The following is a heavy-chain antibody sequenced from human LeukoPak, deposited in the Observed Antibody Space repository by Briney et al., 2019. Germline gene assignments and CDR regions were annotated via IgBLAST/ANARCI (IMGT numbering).Heavy chain of an antibody. CDR2: VYNSGIF. CDR1: GASVRSGSFY. CDR3: ARGIGGYRFAP. D-gene: IGHD5-18*01. Sequence: SETLSLTCTVSGASVRSGSFYWSWIRQHPGKGLEYIGYVYNSGIFFYNPSLESRLTMSVDTSMNQFSLKLSSVTAADTAVYYCARGIGGYRFAPWGQGTLVIVSS. V-gene: IGHV4-31*03. J-gene: IGHJ5*02.